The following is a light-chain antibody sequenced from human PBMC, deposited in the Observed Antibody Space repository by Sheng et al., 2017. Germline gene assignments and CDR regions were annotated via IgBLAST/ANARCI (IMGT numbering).Light chain of an antibody. Sequence: DIVMTQSPDSLAVSLGERATINCNSSQSVLYSSTNKDFLAWYQQKPGQPPKLLIYWASTRESGVPDRFSGSGSGTDFTLTISSLQAEDVAIYYCQQYYSIPRTFGQGTKVEIK. CDR2: WAS. J-gene: IGKJ1*01. CDR3: QQYYSIPRT. CDR1: QSVLYSSTNKDF. V-gene: IGKV4-1*01.